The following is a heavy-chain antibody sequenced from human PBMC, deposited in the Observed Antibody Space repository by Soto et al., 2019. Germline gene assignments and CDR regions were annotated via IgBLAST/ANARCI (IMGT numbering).Heavy chain of an antibody. Sequence: QVQLQESGPGLVKHSETLSLTCTVSGGSISSYYWSWIRQPAGTGLEWIGRIYTRGSTDYNPSLKSRATVSVDTSKNPVSLKLSSVTAADTAVYYCASDPLNYGGNRAFDIWDQGTMVTVSS. CDR3: ASDPLNYGGNRAFDI. D-gene: IGHD4-17*01. CDR2: IYTRGST. V-gene: IGHV4-4*07. CDR1: GGSISSYY. J-gene: IGHJ3*02.